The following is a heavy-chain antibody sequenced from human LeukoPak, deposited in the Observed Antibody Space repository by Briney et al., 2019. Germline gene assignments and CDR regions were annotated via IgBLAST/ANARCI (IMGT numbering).Heavy chain of an antibody. CDR2: ISSSSSYI. J-gene: IGHJ6*02. V-gene: IGHV3-21*01. Sequence: GGSLRLSCAASGFTFSSYSINWVRQAPGKGLEWVSSISSSSSYIYYADSVKGRFTISRDNAKNSLYLQMNSLRAEDTAVYYCARDGRVAAAGHSYYYGMDVWGQGTTVTVSS. CDR1: GFTFSSYS. CDR3: ARDGRVAAAGHSYYYGMDV. D-gene: IGHD6-13*01.